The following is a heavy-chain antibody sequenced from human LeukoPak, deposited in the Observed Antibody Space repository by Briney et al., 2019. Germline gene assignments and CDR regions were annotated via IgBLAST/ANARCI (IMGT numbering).Heavy chain of an antibody. D-gene: IGHD3-10*01. V-gene: IGHV3-74*01. CDR3: ARVNYGIDY. CDR1: GFTFSSYW. Sequence: PGGSLRLSCAASGFTFSSYWMHWVRQAPGKGLVWVSRINSDGSATTYADSVKGRFTISRDNAKNTLFLQMNSLRAEDTAVYYCARVNYGIDYWGQGTLVTVSS. CDR2: INSDGSAT. J-gene: IGHJ4*02.